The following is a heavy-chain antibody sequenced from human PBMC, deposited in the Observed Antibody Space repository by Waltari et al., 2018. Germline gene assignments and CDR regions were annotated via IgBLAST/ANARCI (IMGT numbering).Heavy chain of an antibody. V-gene: IGHV4-34*01. J-gene: IGHJ6*03. CDR2: INHNASP. Sequence: QVQLLQWGAGLLKPSETLSLTCAVYGGSFSGYYWSWLRQLPGKGLEWLGEINHNASPHYNPYLEIRATISIETSKNQFSLKLDSVTAADTGVYYCARGWLQVAPPYYYYMDVWDRGTAVTVSS. CDR1: GGSFSGYY. CDR3: ARGWLQVAPPYYYYMDV. D-gene: IGHD6-19*01.